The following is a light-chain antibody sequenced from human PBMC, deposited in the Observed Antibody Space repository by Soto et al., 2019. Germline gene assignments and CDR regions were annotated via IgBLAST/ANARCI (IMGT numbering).Light chain of an antibody. J-gene: IGKJ2*01. CDR2: GAS. CDR1: QSIALNY. V-gene: IGKV3-20*01. CDR3: RQYGSSPYT. Sequence: ENVLTQSPGTLSLFPGERATLSCRASQSIALNYLAWYQQKPGQAPRLLISGASTRATGIPDRFSGSGSGTDFTLNSSRLEPEYCAVYYCRQYGSSPYTFGQGTKVES.